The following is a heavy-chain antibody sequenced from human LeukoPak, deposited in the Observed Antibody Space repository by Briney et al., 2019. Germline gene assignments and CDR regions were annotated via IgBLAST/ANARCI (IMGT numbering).Heavy chain of an antibody. V-gene: IGHV3-53*01. J-gene: IGHJ6*02. Sequence: GGSLRLSFAASEFTVSSNYMSWVRQAPGKGRDWVSVIYSDGSTYYADSVKGRYSISRDNSKNMLYLQMNSLRADDTAVYYCARSRGYGVTGGMDVWGQGTTVTVSS. D-gene: IGHD6-25*01. CDR1: EFTVSSNY. CDR3: ARSRGYGVTGGMDV. CDR2: IYSDGST.